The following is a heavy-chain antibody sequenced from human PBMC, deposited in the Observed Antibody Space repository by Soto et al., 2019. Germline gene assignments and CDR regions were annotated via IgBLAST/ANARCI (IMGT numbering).Heavy chain of an antibody. D-gene: IGHD3-22*01. CDR3: AHSPNYYDSSDSRRSFEY. CDR1: GFSLSTSGVG. Sequence: SGPTLVNPKKTLTLTCTFSGFSLSTSGVGVGWFRQPPGKALDWLALIYWNDDKHSSPSLRSRLTITKDTAKNQVVLTMTNMDPADTATYYCAHSPNYYDSSDSRRSFEYWGQVTLVTVS. CDR2: IYWNDDK. V-gene: IGHV2-5*01. J-gene: IGHJ4*02.